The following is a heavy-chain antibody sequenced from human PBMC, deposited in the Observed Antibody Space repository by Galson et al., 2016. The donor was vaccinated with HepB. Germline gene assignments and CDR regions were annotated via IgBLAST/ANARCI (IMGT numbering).Heavy chain of an antibody. D-gene: IGHD2-15*01. CDR1: GGTFNNYA. CDR2: IIPIFGTV. CDR3: ARGGHRYCSGGSCFNWFDS. V-gene: IGHV1-69*13. J-gene: IGHJ5*01. Sequence: SVKVSCKASGGTFNNYAISWVRQAPGQGLEWMGGIIPIFGTVNYAQKFQGRVTISADESTGTADMELSSLRSEDTAVYYCARGGHRYCSGGSCFNWFDSWGQETLVTVSS.